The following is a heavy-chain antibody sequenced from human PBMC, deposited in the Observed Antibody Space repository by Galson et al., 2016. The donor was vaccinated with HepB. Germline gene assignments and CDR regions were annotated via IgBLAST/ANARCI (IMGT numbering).Heavy chain of an antibody. CDR2: INAGNGDT. D-gene: IGHD2-2*01. J-gene: IGHJ4*02. Sequence: SVKVSCKASGYTFTTYAIHWVRQAPGQRLEWMGWINAGNGDTEYSRKFQGRVTITRDTTTRTGYMELSSLRFEDTAIYYCARLKDLIVPTGGPVGYWGQGSLVTASS. CDR3: ARLKDLIVPTGGPVGY. V-gene: IGHV1-3*01. CDR1: GYTFTTYA.